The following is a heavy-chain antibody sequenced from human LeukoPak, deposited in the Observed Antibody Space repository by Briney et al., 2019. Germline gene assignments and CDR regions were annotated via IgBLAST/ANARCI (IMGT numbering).Heavy chain of an antibody. D-gene: IGHD4-17*01. CDR2: ISSSGSTI. CDR1: GFTFDDYA. V-gene: IGHV3-11*01. Sequence: GGSLRLSCAASGFTFDDYAVHWVRQAPGKGLEWVSYISSSGSTIYYADSVKGRFTISRDNAKNSLYLQMNSLRAEDTAVYYCAREPSVTPFDYWGQGTLVTVSS. J-gene: IGHJ4*02. CDR3: AREPSVTPFDY.